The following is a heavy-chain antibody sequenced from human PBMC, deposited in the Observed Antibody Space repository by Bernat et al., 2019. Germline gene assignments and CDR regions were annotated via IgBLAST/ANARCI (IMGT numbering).Heavy chain of an antibody. CDR1: GYTFTSYA. Sequence: QVQLVQSGAEVKKPGASVKVSCKASGYTFTSYAMHWVRQAPGQRLEWMGWINAGNGNTKYSQKLQGRVTITRDTSASTAYMELSSLRSEDTAVYYCAREYGTISDAYDIWGQGTMVTVSS. CDR3: AREYGTISDAYDI. CDR2: INAGNGNT. D-gene: IGHD3-3*01. V-gene: IGHV1-3*01. J-gene: IGHJ3*02.